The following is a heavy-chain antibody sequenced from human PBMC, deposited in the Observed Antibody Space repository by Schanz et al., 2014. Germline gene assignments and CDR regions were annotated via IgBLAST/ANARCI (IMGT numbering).Heavy chain of an antibody. D-gene: IGHD1-1*01. CDR2: ISGTGGDDT. J-gene: IGHJ4*02. CDR3: AKKVPAYNPFDS. Sequence: EVQLAESGGGLVQPGGSLRLSCAASGFSFGTYAMSWVRQAPGKGLLWVSSISGTGGDDTYYADSVKGRFTISRDNAKNSLYLLMNSLRAEDTAVYFCAKKVPAYNPFDSWGQGTLVTVSS. CDR1: GFSFGTYA. V-gene: IGHV3-23*04.